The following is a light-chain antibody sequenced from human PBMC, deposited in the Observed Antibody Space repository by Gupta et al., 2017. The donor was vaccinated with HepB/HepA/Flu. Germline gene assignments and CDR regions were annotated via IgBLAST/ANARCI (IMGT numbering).Light chain of an antibody. Sequence: DIQMTQSPSSLSVSVGDRVTISCQASQDISNFLNWYQVKPGKAPKLLIYDASNLATGVPSRFSGSGFGTDFTFTSSIRQLEDIAAYCFQRHEYFFGNRFGQGTKLEIK. CDR1: QDISNF. CDR2: DAS. J-gene: IGKJ2*01. CDR3: QRHEYFFGNR. V-gene: IGKV1-33*01.